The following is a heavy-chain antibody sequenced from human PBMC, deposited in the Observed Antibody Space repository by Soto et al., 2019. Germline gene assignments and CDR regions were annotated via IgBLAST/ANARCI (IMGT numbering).Heavy chain of an antibody. CDR3: XXXDCTIGVCYIIGGN. D-gene: IGHD2-8*01. Sequence: QVQLVQSGAEVKKPGSSVKVSCKASGGTFSSYAISWVRQAPGQGLEWMGGIIPIFGTANYAQKFQGRVXXXXXXXXXXXXXXXXXXXXXXXAXXXXXXXDCTIGVCYIIGGNWGQGTLVTVSS. V-gene: IGHV1-69*05. CDR1: GGTFSSYA. CDR2: IIPIFGTA. J-gene: IGHJ4*02.